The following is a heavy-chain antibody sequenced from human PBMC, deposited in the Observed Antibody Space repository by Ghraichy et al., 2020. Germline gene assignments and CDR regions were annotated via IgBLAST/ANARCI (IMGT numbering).Heavy chain of an antibody. J-gene: IGHJ4*02. CDR2: INHSGST. V-gene: IGHV4-34*01. D-gene: IGHD2-21*02. CDR1: GGSFSGYY. Sequence: SETLSLTCAVYGGSFSGYYWSWIRQPPWKGLEWIGEINHSGSTNYNPSLKSRVTISVDTSKNQFSLKLSSVTAADTAVYYCARGPTKYCGGDCYRLGDFDYWGQGTLVTVSS. CDR3: ARGPTKYCGGDCYRLGDFDY.